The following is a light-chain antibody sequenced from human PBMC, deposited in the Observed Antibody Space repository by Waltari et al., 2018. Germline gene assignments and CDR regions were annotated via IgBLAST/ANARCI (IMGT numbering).Light chain of an antibody. J-gene: IGKJ2*01. Sequence: DIVLTQSLATLSVSSGESATHSCRASQSVGTFLAWFQQKPGQAPRLLIYDASKSAAAIPARFSGSGSGTDFSLTIRSLEPEDFAIYYCQQRSNWPMYTFGQGTKLEIK. V-gene: IGKV3-11*01. CDR2: DAS. CDR3: QQRSNWPMYT. CDR1: QSVGTF.